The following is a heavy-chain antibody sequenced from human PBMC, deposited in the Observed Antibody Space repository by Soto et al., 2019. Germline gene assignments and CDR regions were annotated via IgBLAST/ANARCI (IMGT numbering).Heavy chain of an antibody. CDR1: GFTFSSYA. D-gene: IGHD2-15*01. J-gene: IGHJ4*02. CDR3: AKNGRPKKDIVVVVVATSVY. Sequence: PRGSLRLSYAASGFTFSSYAMSWVRQAPGKGLEWVSAISGSGGSTYYADSVKGRFTISRDNSKKTLYLQMNSLRAEDTAVYYCAKNGRPKKDIVVVVVATSVYLCQGT. V-gene: IGHV3-23*01. CDR2: ISGSGGST.